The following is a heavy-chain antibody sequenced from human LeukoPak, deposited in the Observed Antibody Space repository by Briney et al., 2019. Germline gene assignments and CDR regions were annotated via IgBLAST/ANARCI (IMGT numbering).Heavy chain of an antibody. J-gene: IGHJ4*02. Sequence: GESLKISCKASGYSFTNYWIGGVRQMPGKGLEGVGVIYPGDSETRYSPSFQGQVTISAAKSITTTSLQWRSLKASDTDMYFCARHRGDCTSTSCFHYYFDYWGQGTLVTVSS. V-gene: IGHV5-51*01. D-gene: IGHD2-2*01. CDR2: IYPGDSET. CDR1: GYSFTNYW. CDR3: ARHRGDCTSTSCFHYYFDY.